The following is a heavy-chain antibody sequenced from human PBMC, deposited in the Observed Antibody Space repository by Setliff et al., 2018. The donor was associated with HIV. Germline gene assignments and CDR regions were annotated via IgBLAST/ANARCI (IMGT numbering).Heavy chain of an antibody. CDR1: GGTFSSYA. CDR3: ARDGLLVAGIRFDY. CDR2: IIPAFGTA. Sequence: SVKVSCKTSGGTFSSYAVSWVRQAPGQGLEWMGGIIPAFGTANYAQKFRGRVTITTDESTSTAYMELSGLRSEDTAVYFCARDGLLVAGIRFDYWGQGTLVTV. J-gene: IGHJ4*01. V-gene: IGHV1-69*05. D-gene: IGHD6-19*01.